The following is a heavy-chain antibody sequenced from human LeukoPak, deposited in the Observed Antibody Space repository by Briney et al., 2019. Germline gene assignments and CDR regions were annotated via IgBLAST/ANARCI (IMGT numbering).Heavy chain of an antibody. J-gene: IGHJ6*02. CDR3: ARYSSSPSDYYYYYGMDA. CDR1: GFTFNTYT. V-gene: IGHV3-21*01. CDR2: ISSSSSYI. D-gene: IGHD6-13*01. Sequence: GGSLRLSCAASGFTFNTYTMNWVRQAPGKGLEWVSSISSSSSYIYYADSVKGRFTISRDNAKNSLYLQMNSLRAEDTAVYYCARYSSSPSDYYYYYGMDAWGQGTTVTVSS.